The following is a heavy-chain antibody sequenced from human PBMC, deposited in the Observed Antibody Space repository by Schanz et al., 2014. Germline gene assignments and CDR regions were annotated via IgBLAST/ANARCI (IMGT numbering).Heavy chain of an antibody. D-gene: IGHD3-22*01. Sequence: QVQLVQSGAEVKKPGASVKVSCKSSGYTFTDYHIHWVRQAPGQGLEWMGVINLSTTYSQKFQGRVTMTRDTSTSTVYMELSSLRSDDTAMYYCARGIYDSSDTVFDYWGQGTLVTVSS. CDR2: INLST. CDR1: GYTFTDYH. J-gene: IGHJ4*02. CDR3: ARGIYDSSDTVFDY. V-gene: IGHV1-46*01.